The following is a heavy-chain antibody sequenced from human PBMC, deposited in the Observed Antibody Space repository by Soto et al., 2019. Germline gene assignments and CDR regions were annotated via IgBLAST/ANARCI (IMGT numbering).Heavy chain of an antibody. CDR1: GGSISSGGYS. V-gene: IGHV4-30-2*01. CDR3: ARGQVVAARH. Sequence: QLQLQESGSGLVKPSQTLSLTCAVSGGSISSGGYSWSWIRQPPGKGLEWIGYIYHSGSTYYNPSLKRRAPITVDRPKNQFSLKLSSVTAADTAVYYCARGQVVAARHWGQGTLVTVSS. D-gene: IGHD2-15*01. J-gene: IGHJ4*02. CDR2: IYHSGST.